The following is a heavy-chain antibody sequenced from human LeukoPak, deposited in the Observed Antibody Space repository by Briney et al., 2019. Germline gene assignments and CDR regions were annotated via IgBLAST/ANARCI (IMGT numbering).Heavy chain of an antibody. D-gene: IGHD4-17*01. V-gene: IGHV3-66*01. CDR2: IYSGGST. J-gene: IGHJ4*02. CDR3: ARVDYGDYGFDY. CDR1: GFAVSSNY. Sequence: GGSLRLSCAASGFAVSSNYMSWVRQAPGKGLEWVSVIYSGGSTYYADSVKGRFTISRDNSKNTLYLQMNSLRAEDTAVYYCARVDYGDYGFDYWGQGTLVTVSS.